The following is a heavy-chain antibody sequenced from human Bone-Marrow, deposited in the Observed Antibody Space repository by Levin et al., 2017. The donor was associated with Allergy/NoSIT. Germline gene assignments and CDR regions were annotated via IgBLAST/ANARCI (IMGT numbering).Heavy chain of an antibody. CDR2: SRIKTYSYTT. CDR1: GFTFSDYY. Sequence: GGSLRLSCTVSGFTFSDYYMDWVRQAPGKGLEWVGHSRIKTYSYTTEYAASVRGRFTISRDDSRNSLYLQMNSLKSEDTAVYYCVRVPSGGHVFDYWGQGTLVTVSS. CDR3: VRVPSGGHVFDY. J-gene: IGHJ4*02. V-gene: IGHV3-72*01. D-gene: IGHD6-19*01.